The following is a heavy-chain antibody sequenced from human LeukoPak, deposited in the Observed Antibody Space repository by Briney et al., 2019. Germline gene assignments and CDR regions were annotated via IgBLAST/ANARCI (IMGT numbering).Heavy chain of an antibody. D-gene: IGHD2/OR15-2a*01. V-gene: IGHV3-33*01. Sequence: GGSLRLSCAASGFSFTSYGMHWVRQAPGKGLEWVAVIWYHGGNENYADSVKGRFTISRDTSKNTLYLQMNSLRAEDTAMYYCARDVDTTSHLNWFDPWGQGTPVTVSS. J-gene: IGHJ5*02. CDR1: GFSFTSYG. CDR2: IWYHGGNE. CDR3: ARDVDTTSHLNWFDP.